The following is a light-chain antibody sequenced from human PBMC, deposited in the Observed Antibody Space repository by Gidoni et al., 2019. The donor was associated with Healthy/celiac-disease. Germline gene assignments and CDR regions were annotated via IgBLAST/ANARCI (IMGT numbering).Light chain of an antibody. CDR2: QDS. J-gene: IGLJ2*01. Sequence: SYELTQPPSVSVSPGQTASITCSGDKLGDKYACWYQQKPGQSPVLVIYQDSKRPSGIPERFSGSNSGNTATLTISGTQAMDEADYYCQAWDSSTAKFGGGTKL. V-gene: IGLV3-1*01. CDR3: QAWDSSTAK. CDR1: KLGDKY.